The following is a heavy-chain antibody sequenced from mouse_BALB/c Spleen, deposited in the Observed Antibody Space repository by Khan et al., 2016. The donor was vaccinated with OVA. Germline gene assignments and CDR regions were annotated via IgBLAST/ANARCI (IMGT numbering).Heavy chain of an antibody. Sequence: VQLKESGAEFVRPGALVKLSCKASGFTIKDYYMHWVKQRPEQGLVWIGRIDPENGNFIYDPKFQGKASITADTSSNTAYLQLSSLTSEDTAIYYCARDGYSPWFAYWGQGTLVTVSA. J-gene: IGHJ3*01. CDR1: GFTIKDYY. CDR2: IDPENGNF. D-gene: IGHD2-3*01. V-gene: IGHV14-1*02. CDR3: ARDGYSPWFAY.